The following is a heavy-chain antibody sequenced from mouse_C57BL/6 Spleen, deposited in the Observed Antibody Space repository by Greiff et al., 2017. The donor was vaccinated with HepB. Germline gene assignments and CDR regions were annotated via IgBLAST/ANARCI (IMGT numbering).Heavy chain of an antibody. CDR3: ARPSYGSSYYYAMDY. CDR2: INPNNGGT. Sequence: VQLQQSGPELVKPGASVKISCKASGYTFTDYYMNWVKQSHGKSLEWIGDINPNNGGTSYNQKFKGKATLTVDKSSSTAYMELRSLTSEDSAVYYCARPSYGSSYYYAMDYWGQGTSVTVSS. D-gene: IGHD1-1*01. CDR1: GYTFTDYY. J-gene: IGHJ4*01. V-gene: IGHV1-26*01.